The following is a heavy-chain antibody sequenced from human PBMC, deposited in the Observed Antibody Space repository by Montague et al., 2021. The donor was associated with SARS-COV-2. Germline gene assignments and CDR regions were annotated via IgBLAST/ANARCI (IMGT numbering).Heavy chain of an antibody. V-gene: IGHV4-39*01. CDR3: MSSYYYGSGSYVCNYDIDV. CDR2: ISYSGNT. Sequence: SETLSLTCTVSGGSVSSSSYYWGWIRQPPGRGLEWVGSISYSGNTYFSPSLKSRLTITVDTSENQFSLRMISVTAADTAEYYCMSSYYYGSGSYVCNYDIDVWGKGTTVTVSS. J-gene: IGHJ6*03. D-gene: IGHD3-10*01. CDR1: GGSVSSSSYY.